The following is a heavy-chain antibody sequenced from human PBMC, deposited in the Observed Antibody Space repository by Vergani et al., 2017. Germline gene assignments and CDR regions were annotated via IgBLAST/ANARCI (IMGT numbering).Heavy chain of an antibody. J-gene: IGHJ4*02. CDR1: GGSISSYY. CDR2: IHTSGST. V-gene: IGHV4-4*07. D-gene: IGHD2-15*01. Sequence: QVQLQESGPGLVKPSETLSLTCTVSGGSISSYYWSWIRQPAGKGLEWIGRIHTSGSTNYNPSLKGRVTMSEDTSKNQFSLNLTSVTAADTAVYFCARGSCLGGSCYKPLFDYWGQGILVTVSS. CDR3: ARGSCLGGSCYKPLFDY.